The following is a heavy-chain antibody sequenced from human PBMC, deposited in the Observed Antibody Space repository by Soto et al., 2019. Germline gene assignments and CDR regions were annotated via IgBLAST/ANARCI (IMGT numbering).Heavy chain of an antibody. J-gene: IGHJ6*02. CDR1: GGTFSSYA. D-gene: IGHD3-22*01. CDR3: ARSMRRHYYDSSGYPPEDV. CDR2: IIPIFGTA. V-gene: IGHV1-69*06. Sequence: SVKVSGKASGGTFSSYAISWVRQAPGQGLEWMGGIIPIFGTANYAQKFQGRVTITADKSTSTAYMELSSLRSEDTAVYYCARSMRRHYYDSSGYPPEDVWGQGTTVTVSS.